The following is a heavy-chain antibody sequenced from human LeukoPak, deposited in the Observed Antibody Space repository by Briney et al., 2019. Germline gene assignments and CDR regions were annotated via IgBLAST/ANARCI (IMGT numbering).Heavy chain of an antibody. V-gene: IGHV3-21*01. CDR3: ARDVVVVVAATLRYYYYGMDV. Sequence: GGSLSLSSAASGFTFRSYSMNWARQATRQGLEWVSSLSSSSSYINNADPVKGRFTISRDHAKNSLYLQMNSLRAEDTAVYYCARDVVVVVAATLRYYYYGMDVWGKGTTVTVSS. J-gene: IGHJ6*04. D-gene: IGHD2-15*01. CDR2: LSSSSSYI. CDR1: GFTFRSYS.